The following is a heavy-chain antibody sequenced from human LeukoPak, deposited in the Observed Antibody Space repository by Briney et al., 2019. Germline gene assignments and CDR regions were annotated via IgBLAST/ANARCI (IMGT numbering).Heavy chain of an antibody. V-gene: IGHV3-11*01. Sequence: LSLTCTVSGGSISSSSYYWGWIRQPPGKGLEWVSYISSSGSTIYYADSVKGRFTISRDNAKNSLYLQMNSLRAEDTAVYYCAEALARWGQGTLVTVSS. J-gene: IGHJ4*02. CDR1: GGSISSSSYY. CDR2: ISSSGSTI. CDR3: AEALAR.